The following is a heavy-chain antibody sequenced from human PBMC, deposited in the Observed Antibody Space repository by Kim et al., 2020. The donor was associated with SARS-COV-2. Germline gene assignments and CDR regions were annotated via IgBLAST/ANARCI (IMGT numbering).Heavy chain of an antibody. V-gene: IGHV3-30*07. CDR3: ARDGSSSWYWNAFDI. Sequence: ADSVKGQITISRDNSKNTLYLQMNSLRAEDTAVYYCARDGSSSWYWNAFDIWGQGTMVTVSS. J-gene: IGHJ3*02. D-gene: IGHD6-13*01.